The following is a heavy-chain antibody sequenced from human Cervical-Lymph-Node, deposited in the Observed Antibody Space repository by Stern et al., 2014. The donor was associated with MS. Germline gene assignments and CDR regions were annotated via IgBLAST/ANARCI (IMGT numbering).Heavy chain of an antibody. Sequence: VQLVESGAEVEKPGDSLKISCKGSGYSFTKSWIGWVRQMPGKGLEWMGFLYPGDSDTRYSPSFQGQGTISTAKSTKPSYPTGGGRKASDTAIYYCARLKGSLTRGTYFDFWGQGTLVSVSS. D-gene: IGHD4-17*01. V-gene: IGHV5-51*03. CDR2: LYPGDSDT. CDR1: GYSFTKSW. J-gene: IGHJ4*02. CDR3: ARLKGSLTRGTYFDF.